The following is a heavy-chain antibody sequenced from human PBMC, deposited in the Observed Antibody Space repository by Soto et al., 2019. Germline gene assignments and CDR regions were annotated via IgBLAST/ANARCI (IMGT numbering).Heavy chain of an antibody. CDR3: ARVQITMTAGDAFDI. V-gene: IGHV3-30-3*01. CDR2: ISYDGSNK. J-gene: IGHJ3*02. Sequence: QVQMVESGGGVVQPGRSLRLSCAASGFTFSSYAMHWVRQAPGKGLEWMAVISYDGSNKYYADSVKGRFTISRDNSKNTLYLQMNSLRAEDTAVYYCARVQITMTAGDAFDIWGQGTMVTVSS. CDR1: GFTFSSYA. D-gene: IGHD3-22*01.